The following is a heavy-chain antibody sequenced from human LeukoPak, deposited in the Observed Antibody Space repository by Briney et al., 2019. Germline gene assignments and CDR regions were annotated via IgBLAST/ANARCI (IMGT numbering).Heavy chain of an antibody. CDR3: AREGKDDYDILTGYFNY. D-gene: IGHD3-9*01. V-gene: IGHV3-23*01. CDR1: GFTFSSYA. J-gene: IGHJ4*02. Sequence: PGGSLRLSCAASGFTFSSYAMSWVRQAPGKGLEWVSAISGSGGSTYYADSVKGRFTISRDNSKNTLYLQMNSLRAEDTAVYYCAREGKDDYDILTGYFNYWGQGTLVTVSS. CDR2: ISGSGGST.